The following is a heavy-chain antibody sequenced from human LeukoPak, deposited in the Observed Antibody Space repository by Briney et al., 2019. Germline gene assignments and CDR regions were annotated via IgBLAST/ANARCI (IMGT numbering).Heavy chain of an antibody. CDR3: ARAGCSTTSCYLGWFDP. CDR1: GYTFTGYY. V-gene: IGHV1-2*02. D-gene: IGHD2-2*01. CDR2: INPNSGGT. J-gene: IGHJ5*02. Sequence: GASVKVSCKASGYTFTGYYMHWVRQAPGQGLEWMGWINPNSGGTNYAQKFQGRVTMTRDSSISTTYMELSRLRSDDTALYYCARAGCSTTSCYLGWFDPWGQGTLVTVSS.